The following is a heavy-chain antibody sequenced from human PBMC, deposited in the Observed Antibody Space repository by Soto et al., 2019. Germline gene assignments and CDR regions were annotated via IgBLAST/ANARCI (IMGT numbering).Heavy chain of an antibody. CDR1: GYTFTSYG. Sequence: QVQLVQSGAEVKKPGASVKVSCKGSGYTFTSYGINWVRQAPGQGLEWMGRISAYNGNTDYAQKFQGRVTMTTDTSTSTAYMELRSLRSDDTAVYYCELLTSSAAAGTAWITPILWGQGTLVTVSS. J-gene: IGHJ4*02. V-gene: IGHV1-18*01. D-gene: IGHD6-13*01. CDR3: ELLTSSAAAGTAWITPIL. CDR2: ISAYNGNT.